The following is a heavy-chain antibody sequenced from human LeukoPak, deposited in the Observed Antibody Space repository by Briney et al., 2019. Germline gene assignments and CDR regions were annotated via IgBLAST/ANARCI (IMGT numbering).Heavy chain of an antibody. CDR3: AKVLSSSWFYFDY. J-gene: IGHJ4*02. CDR2: ISSNGGST. CDR1: GFTFSSYA. V-gene: IGHV3-64D*06. D-gene: IGHD6-13*01. Sequence: GGSLRLSCSASGFTFSSYAMHWVRQAPGKGLEYVSTISSNGGSTYYADSVKGRFTISRDNSKNTLYLQMSSLRAEDTAVYYCAKVLSSSWFYFDYWGQGTLVTVSS.